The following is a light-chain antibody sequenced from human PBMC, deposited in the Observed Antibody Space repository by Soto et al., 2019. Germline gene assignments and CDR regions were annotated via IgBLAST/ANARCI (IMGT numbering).Light chain of an antibody. CDR1: QSMSGW. J-gene: IGKJ2*03. CDR3: HQYNTYYR. CDR2: DAS. Sequence: DVQMTQSPSTLSASVGDRVTITCRAGQSMSGWLAWYQQKPGKAPKLLIYDASNLESGVPSRFGGSGSGTEFTLTISSLQPDDFATYYCHQYNTYYRFGQRTK. V-gene: IGKV1-5*01.